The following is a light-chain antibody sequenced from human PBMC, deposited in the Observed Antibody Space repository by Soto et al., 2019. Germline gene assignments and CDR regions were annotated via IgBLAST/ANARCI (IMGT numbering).Light chain of an antibody. V-gene: IGLV2-11*01. J-gene: IGLJ2*01. Sequence: QSALTQPRSVSGSPGQSVTVSCTGTSSDVGGYNYVSWYQQHPGKAPKLIISDVTNRPSGVPDRFSGSKSGNTASLTISGLQAEDEAEYYCCSYAGSYTLIFGGGTKLTVL. CDR2: DVT. CDR1: SSDVGGYNY. CDR3: CSYAGSYTLI.